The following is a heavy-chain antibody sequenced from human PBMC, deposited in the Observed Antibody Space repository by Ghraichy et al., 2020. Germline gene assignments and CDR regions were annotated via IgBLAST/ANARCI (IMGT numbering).Heavy chain of an antibody. D-gene: IGHD3-9*01. CDR1: GFTFSNAR. J-gene: IGHJ4*02. Sequence: GGSLRLSCAASGFTFSNARMNWVRQAPGKGLEWVGRIKSKTDGGTTDYAAPVKGRFTISRDDSKNTLYLQMNSLKTEDTAVYYCTTIIWHYDILTGSDYWGQGTLVTVSS. CDR2: IKSKTDGGTT. V-gene: IGHV3-15*07. CDR3: TTIIWHYDILTGSDY.